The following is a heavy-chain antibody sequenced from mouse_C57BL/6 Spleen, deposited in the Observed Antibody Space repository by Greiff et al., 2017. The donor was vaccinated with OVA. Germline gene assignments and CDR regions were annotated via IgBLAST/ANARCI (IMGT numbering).Heavy chain of an antibody. D-gene: IGHD1-1*01. Sequence: QVQLQQPGAELVRPGSSVQLSCKASGYTFTSYWMHWVKQRPIQGLEWIGNIDPSDSETNYNQKFKDKATLTVDKSSSTAYMQLSSLTSEDSAVYYCASGVTTVLDYWGQGTTLTVSS. J-gene: IGHJ2*01. CDR2: IDPSDSET. CDR3: ASGVTTVLDY. CDR1: GYTFTSYW. V-gene: IGHV1-52*01.